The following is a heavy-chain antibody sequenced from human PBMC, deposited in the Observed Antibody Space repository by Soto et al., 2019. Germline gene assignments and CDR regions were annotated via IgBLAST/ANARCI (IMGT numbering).Heavy chain of an antibody. V-gene: IGHV4-4*07. CDR1: GGSMNDYY. J-gene: IGHJ6*02. CDR2: IFTSGNT. CDR3: ASGRLVSRYYGLDV. D-gene: IGHD6-6*01. Sequence: SETLSLTCSVSGGSMNDYYWSWIRQPAGKGLEWIGRIFTSGNTNYNPSLRSRLTMSVDTSTNQVSLRLTSVTAADTAVYYCASGRLVSRYYGLDVWGQGTTVTVS.